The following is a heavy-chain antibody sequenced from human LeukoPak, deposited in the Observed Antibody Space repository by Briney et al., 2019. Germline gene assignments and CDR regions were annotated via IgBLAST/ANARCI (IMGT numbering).Heavy chain of an antibody. V-gene: IGHV3-23*01. CDR1: GFTISSYA. Sequence: GGSLRLSCAASGFTISSYAMSWVRQAPGKGLEWVSAISGSGGSTYYADSVKGRFTISRDNSKNTLYLQMNSLRAEDTAVYYCAKPYYDFWSGWDWGQGTLVTVSS. CDR2: ISGSGGST. CDR3: AKPYYDFWSGWD. J-gene: IGHJ4*02. D-gene: IGHD3-3*01.